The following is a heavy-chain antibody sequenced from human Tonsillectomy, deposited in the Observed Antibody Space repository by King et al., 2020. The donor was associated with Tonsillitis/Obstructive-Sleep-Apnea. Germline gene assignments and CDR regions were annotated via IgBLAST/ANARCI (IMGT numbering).Heavy chain of an antibody. CDR3: ARQYGSSTSCHYGYYGMNV. CDR1: GYSFTTYW. CDR2: IDPSDSYT. J-gene: IGHJ6*02. D-gene: IGHD2-2*01. V-gene: IGHV5-10-1*03. Sequence: VQLVESGAEVKKPGESLRISCKGSGYSFTTYWISWVRQMPGKGLEWMGRIDPSDSYTNYSPSFQGHATISVDKSISTAYLQLSSLKASETAMYYCARQYGSSTSCHYGYYGMNVWGQGTTVTVSS.